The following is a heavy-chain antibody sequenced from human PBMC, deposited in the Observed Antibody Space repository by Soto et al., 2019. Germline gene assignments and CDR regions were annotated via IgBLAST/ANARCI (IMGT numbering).Heavy chain of an antibody. V-gene: IGHV4-59*01. J-gene: IGHJ6*03. CDR1: GGSISSYY. CDR3: ARRTRSEDYDFWSGYYTSYYYYYMDV. D-gene: IGHD3-3*01. Sequence: SETLSLTCTVSGGSISSYYWSWIRQRPGKGLEWIGYIYYSGSTNYNPSLKSRVTISVDTSKNQFSLKLSSVTAADTAVYYCARRTRSEDYDFWSGYYTSYYYYYMDVWGKGTTVTVSS. CDR2: IYYSGST.